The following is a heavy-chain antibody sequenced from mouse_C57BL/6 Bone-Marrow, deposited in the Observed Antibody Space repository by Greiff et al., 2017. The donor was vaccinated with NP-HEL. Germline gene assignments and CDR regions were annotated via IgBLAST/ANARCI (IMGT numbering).Heavy chain of an antibody. J-gene: IGHJ4*01. CDR1: GYTFTSYW. CDR2: IDPSDSYT. V-gene: IGHV1-50*01. D-gene: IGHD1-1*01. CDR3: ARDTTVVAKNYYAMDY. Sequence: QVQLQQPGAELVKPGASVKLSCKASGYTFTSYWMPWVKQRPGQGLEWIGEIDPSDSYTNYNQKFKGKATLTVDTSSSTAYMQLSSLTSEDSAVYYCARDTTVVAKNYYAMDYWGQGTSVTVSS.